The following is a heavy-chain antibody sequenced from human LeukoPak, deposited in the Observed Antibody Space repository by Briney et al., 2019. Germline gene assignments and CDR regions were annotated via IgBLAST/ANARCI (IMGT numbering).Heavy chain of an antibody. CDR3: ARRVARGSPVKSYYFDY. J-gene: IGHJ4*02. CDR2: IYHSGST. Sequence: SETLSLTCAVSGGSISSGGYSWSWIRQPPGKGLEWIGYIYHSGSTYYNPSLKSRVTISVDRSKNQFSLKLSSVTGADTAVYYCARRVARGSPVKSYYFDYWGQGTLVTVSS. D-gene: IGHD3-3*01. CDR1: GGSISSGGYS. V-gene: IGHV4-30-2*01.